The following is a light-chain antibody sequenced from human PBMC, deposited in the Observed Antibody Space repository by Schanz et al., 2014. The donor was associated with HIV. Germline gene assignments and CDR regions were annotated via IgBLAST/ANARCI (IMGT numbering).Light chain of an antibody. J-gene: IGLJ2*01. V-gene: IGLV2-11*01. CDR2: DVT. Sequence: QSALTQPRSGSGSPGQSVTISCTGTSSDVGSYNFLPWYQQHPDTAPKLLIYDVTYRPSGISNRFSGSKSGNTASLTISGLQAEDEADYYCGSHAGSDKFGIFGGGTKLTVL. CDR1: SSDVGSYNF. CDR3: GSHAGSDKFGI.